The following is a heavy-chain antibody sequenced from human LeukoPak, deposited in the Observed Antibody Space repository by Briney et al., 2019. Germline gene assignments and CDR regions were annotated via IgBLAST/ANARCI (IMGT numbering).Heavy chain of an antibody. CDR1: GFTFSSYW. J-gene: IGHJ5*02. CDR3: ARATQYCSGGRCYDTWFDP. Sequence: GGSLRLSCAASGFTFSSYWMSWVRQAPGKGLEWVSSISSSSSYIYYADSVKGRFTISRDNAKNSLYLQMNSLRAEDTAVYYCARATQYCSGGRCYDTWFDPWGQGTLVTVSS. CDR2: ISSSSSYI. V-gene: IGHV3-21*01. D-gene: IGHD2-15*01.